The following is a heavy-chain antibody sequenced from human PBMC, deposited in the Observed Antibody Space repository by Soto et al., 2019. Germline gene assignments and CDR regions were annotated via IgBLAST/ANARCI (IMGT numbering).Heavy chain of an antibody. J-gene: IGHJ4*02. Sequence: QVQLQESGPGLVKPSQTLSLTCTVSGGSISSGTYHWTWIRQHPGKGLEWIGYIYYSGSTYYNPSLKIRVTISVDTSKNHFSLRLSSVTAADTAVYYCAREMNYYDTSGDSYFDYWGQGTLVTVSS. V-gene: IGHV4-31*03. CDR2: IYYSGST. CDR1: GGSISSGTYH. D-gene: IGHD3-22*01. CDR3: AREMNYYDTSGDSYFDY.